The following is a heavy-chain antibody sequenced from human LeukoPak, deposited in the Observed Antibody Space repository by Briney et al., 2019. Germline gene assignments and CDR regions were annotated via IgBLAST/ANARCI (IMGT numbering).Heavy chain of an antibody. CDR1: GYTFTGHY. J-gene: IGHJ4*02. V-gene: IGHV1-2*02. CDR3: ARVEYHYGSSGYYDY. Sequence: ASVKVSCRAPGYTFTGHYMNWVRQAPGQGLEWMGWINPNSGGTNYAQKFQGRVTMTRDTSISTAYMELSSLRSDDTAVYYCARVEYHYGSSGYYDYWGQGTLVTVSS. CDR2: INPNSGGT. D-gene: IGHD3-22*01.